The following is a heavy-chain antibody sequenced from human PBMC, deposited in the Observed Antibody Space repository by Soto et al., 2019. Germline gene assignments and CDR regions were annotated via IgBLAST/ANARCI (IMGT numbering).Heavy chain of an antibody. J-gene: IGHJ4*02. V-gene: IGHV5-10-1*01. D-gene: IGHD5-18*01. Sequence: GESLKISCKGSGYKFSNYWISWVRQMPGKGLEWMGRIDPGDSYTNYSPSFQGHVTFSADKSISTAYLQWSSLKASDSAMYYWALTRYSNGSLIPGMDSWGQGALVTVSS. CDR1: GYKFSNYW. CDR3: ALTRYSNGSLIPGMDS. CDR2: IDPGDSYT.